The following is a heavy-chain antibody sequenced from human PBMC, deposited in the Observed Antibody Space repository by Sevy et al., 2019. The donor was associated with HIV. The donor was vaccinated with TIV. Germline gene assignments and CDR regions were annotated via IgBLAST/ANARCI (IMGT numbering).Heavy chain of an antibody. V-gene: IGHV3-7*03. CDR3: ATPFTGRFDS. CDR2: IKYDGSEE. Sequence: GSLRLSCAASGLTFSYYWMSWVRQAPGKGLEWVANIKYDGSEEYYVDSVKGRFTITRDNAENSLSLQMNSLRAEDTAIYYCATPFTGRFDSWGQGTLVTVSS. J-gene: IGHJ4*02. D-gene: IGHD1-1*01. CDR1: GLTFSYYW.